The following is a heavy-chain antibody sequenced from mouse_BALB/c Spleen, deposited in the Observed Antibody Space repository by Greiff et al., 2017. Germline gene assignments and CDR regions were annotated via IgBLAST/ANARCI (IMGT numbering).Heavy chain of an antibody. CDR1: GYSFTGYY. CDR2: IIPYNGAT. CDR3: ARSLRTPDYAMDY. V-gene: IGHV1-26*01. D-gene: IGHD1-1*01. J-gene: IGHJ4*01. Sequence: EVQLQQSGPELVKPGASVKISCKASGYSFTGYYMHWVKQSHVKSLEWIGRIIPYNGATSYNQNFKDKASLTVDKSSSTAYMELHSLTSEDSAVYDCARSLRTPDYAMDYWGQGTSVTVSS.